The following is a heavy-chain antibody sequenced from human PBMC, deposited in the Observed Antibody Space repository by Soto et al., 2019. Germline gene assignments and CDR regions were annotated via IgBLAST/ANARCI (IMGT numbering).Heavy chain of an antibody. V-gene: IGHV3-23*01. D-gene: IGHD1-26*01. J-gene: IGHJ3*01. Sequence: QPGGSLRLSCAASGFTFSSYAMSWVRQAPGKGLDWVSTISSGGDSTFYADSVKGRFTFSRDNSKNTLYLQMNSLRAEDTAVYFCAKDIIPLGSTSHLCFNVWGRGTMVTVSS. CDR1: GFTFSSYA. CDR3: AKDIIPLGSTSHLCFNV. CDR2: ISSGGDST.